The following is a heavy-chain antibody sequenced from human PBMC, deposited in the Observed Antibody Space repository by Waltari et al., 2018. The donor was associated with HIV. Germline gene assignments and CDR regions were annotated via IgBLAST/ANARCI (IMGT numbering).Heavy chain of an antibody. CDR1: GYPISSGYY. D-gene: IGHD2-15*01. CDR2: IHHSGTT. Sequence: QVQLQESGPGLVKPSETLSLTCAVSGYPISSGYYWGWIRQPPGKGLEWIGSIHHSGTTYYNPSLKSPVTLSVDTSKNHFSLKLNSVTAADKAVYYCAGEVGYCSGGTCYSGWFDPWGQGTLVTVSS. J-gene: IGHJ5*02. V-gene: IGHV4-38-2*01. CDR3: AGEVGYCSGGTCYSGWFDP.